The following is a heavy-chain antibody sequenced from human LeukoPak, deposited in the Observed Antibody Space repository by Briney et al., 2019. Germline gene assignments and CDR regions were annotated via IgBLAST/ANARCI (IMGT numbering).Heavy chain of an antibody. V-gene: IGHV3-74*01. CDR3: LRDIYTGTNWYMGQGWFDP. J-gene: IGHJ5*02. CDR1: RICFSSHW. CDR2: ISREGSRT. D-gene: IGHD6-13*01. Sequence: GGSLRLARAASRICFSSHWMHWVRPAPGKGLVWVAHISREGSRTTHPDSLKGRITISRDNAKNTLYLQMYSLRAEDTAVYYCLRDIYTGTNWYMGQGWFDPWCQGTLVTVSS.